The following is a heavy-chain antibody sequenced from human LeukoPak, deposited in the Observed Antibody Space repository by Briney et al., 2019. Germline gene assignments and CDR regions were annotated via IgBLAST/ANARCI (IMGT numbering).Heavy chain of an antibody. Sequence: ASVKVSCKASGGTFSSYAISWVRQAPGQGLEWMGRIIPILGIANYAQKFQGRVTITADKSTSTAYMELSSLRSEDTAVYYCARDPRYSGYDRGVDYWGQGTLVTVSS. J-gene: IGHJ4*02. CDR1: GGTFSSYA. V-gene: IGHV1-69*04. D-gene: IGHD5-12*01. CDR2: IIPILGIA. CDR3: ARDPRYSGYDRGVDY.